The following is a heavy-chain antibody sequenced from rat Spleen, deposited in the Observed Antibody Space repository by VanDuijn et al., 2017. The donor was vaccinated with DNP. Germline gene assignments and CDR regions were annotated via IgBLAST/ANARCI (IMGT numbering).Heavy chain of an antibody. V-gene: IGHV5S10*01. CDR3: TTTNNWFAY. Sequence: EVQLVESGGGLAQPGRSLKLSCAASGFTFSGFNMAWVRQSPKKGLEWVATITYDGSRTYYRDSVRGRFTISRDNAKSTLYLQMDSLRSEDTATYYCTTTNNWFAYWGQGTLVTVSS. J-gene: IGHJ3*01. CDR1: GFTFSGFN. CDR2: ITYDGSRT.